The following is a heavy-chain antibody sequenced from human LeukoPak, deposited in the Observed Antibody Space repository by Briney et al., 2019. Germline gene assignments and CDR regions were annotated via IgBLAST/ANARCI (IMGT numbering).Heavy chain of an antibody. CDR3: ARRLAVAGQPFDY. Sequence: GGSLKLSCAASGFTFSSYSMNWVRQAPGKGLEWVSYISSSSSTIYYADSVKGRSTISRDNAKNSLYLQMNSLRAEDTAVYYCARRLAVAGQPFDYWGQGTLVTVSS. V-gene: IGHV3-48*01. D-gene: IGHD6-19*01. J-gene: IGHJ4*02. CDR2: ISSSSSTI. CDR1: GFTFSSYS.